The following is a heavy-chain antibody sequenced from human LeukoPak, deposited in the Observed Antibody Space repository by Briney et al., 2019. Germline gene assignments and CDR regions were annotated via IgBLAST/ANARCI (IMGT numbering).Heavy chain of an antibody. V-gene: IGHV3-7*04. CDR3: AKDKHWNVCDY. D-gene: IGHD1-1*01. J-gene: IGHJ4*02. CDR2: ISQDGSVK. CDR1: GFTFSDYW. Sequence: PGGSLRLSCAASGFTFSDYWMIWFRHAPGKGLEWVAHISQDGSVKNYVDSVKGRFTISRDNANKFSYLQMNSLRADDTAVYYCAKDKHWNVCDYWGRGTLVTVSS.